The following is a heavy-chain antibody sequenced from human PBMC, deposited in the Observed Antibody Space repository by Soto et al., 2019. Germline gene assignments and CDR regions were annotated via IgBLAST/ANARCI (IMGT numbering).Heavy chain of an antibody. CDR2: ITSSSNTI. J-gene: IGHJ6*02. CDR3: ARGVQGYYGMGV. Sequence: EVQLVESGGGLVQPGGSLRLSCAASGFTFSTYSMNWVRQAPGKGLEWVSYITSSSNTIYRADSVKGRFTISRDNAKNSLYLQMNSLRDEDTAVYYCARGVQGYYGMGVWGQGTTVTVSS. CDR1: GFTFSTYS. D-gene: IGHD1-1*01. V-gene: IGHV3-48*02.